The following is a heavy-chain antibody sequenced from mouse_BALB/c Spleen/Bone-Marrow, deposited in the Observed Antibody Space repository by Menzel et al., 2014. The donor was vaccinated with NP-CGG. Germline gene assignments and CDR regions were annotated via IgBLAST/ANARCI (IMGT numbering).Heavy chain of an antibody. CDR1: GFSLXVYG. V-gene: IGHV2-6-7*01. CDR3: AREKYGNYYAMGY. CDR2: IWGDGTT. D-gene: IGHD2-10*02. J-gene: IGHJ4*01. Sequence: VNVVESGPGLVAPSQSLSITCTVSGFSLXVYGINWVRQPPGKGLEWLGMIWGDGTTDYNSALRSRLSINKDNSRSQVFLKMNSLQTDDTARYFCAREKYGNYYAMGYWGQGTSVTVSS.